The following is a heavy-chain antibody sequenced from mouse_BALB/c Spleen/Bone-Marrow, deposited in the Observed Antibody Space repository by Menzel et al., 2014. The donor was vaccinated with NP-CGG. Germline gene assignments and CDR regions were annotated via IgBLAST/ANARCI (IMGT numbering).Heavy chain of an antibody. CDR2: IYPGNSDT. D-gene: IGHD3-3*01. J-gene: IGHJ2*01. V-gene: IGHV1-5*01. Sequence: VQLQQSGTVLARPGASVKMSCKASGYTFTSYWMHWVKQRPGQGLEWIGAIYPGNSDTSYNQEFKGKAKLTAVTSTSTAYMELSSLANEDSAVYYCTRSWDRYYFDYWGQGTTLTVSS. CDR1: GYTFTSYW. CDR3: TRSWDRYYFDY.